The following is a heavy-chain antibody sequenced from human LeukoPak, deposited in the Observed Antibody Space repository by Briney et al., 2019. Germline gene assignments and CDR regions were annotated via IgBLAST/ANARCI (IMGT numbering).Heavy chain of an antibody. CDR3: ARELSYSSSWYGDYYYYGMDV. CDR2: IWYDGSNK. J-gene: IGHJ6*02. Sequence: GGSLRPSCAASGFTFSSYGMHWVRQAPGKGLEWVAVIWYDGSNKYYADSVKGRFTISRDNSKNTLYLQMNSLRAEDTAVYYCARELSYSSSWYGDYYYYGMDVWGQGTTVTVSS. D-gene: IGHD6-13*01. V-gene: IGHV3-33*01. CDR1: GFTFSSYG.